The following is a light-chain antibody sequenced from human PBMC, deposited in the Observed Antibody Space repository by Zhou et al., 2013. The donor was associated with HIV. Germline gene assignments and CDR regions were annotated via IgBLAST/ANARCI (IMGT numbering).Light chain of an antibody. V-gene: IGKV2-28*01. J-gene: IGKJ2*01. CDR2: LGS. Sequence: DIVLTQSPLSLPVTPGEPASISCRSSQSLLHSNGYNYLDWYLQKPGQSPQLLIYLGSNRASGVPDRFSGSGSGTDFTLKISRVEAEDVGFYYCMQALQPSFGQGTKLE. CDR3: MQALQPS. CDR1: QSLLHSNGYNY.